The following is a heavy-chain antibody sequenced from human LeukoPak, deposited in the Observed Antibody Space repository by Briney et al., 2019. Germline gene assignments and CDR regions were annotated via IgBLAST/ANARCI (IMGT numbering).Heavy chain of an antibody. Sequence: GASVKVSCKASGYTFTGYYMHWVRRAPGQGLEWMGRINPNSGGTNYAQKFQGRVTMTRDTSISTAYMGLSRLRSDDTAVYYCARDRRENYYDSSGYYRYLHYWGQGTLVTVSS. CDR1: GYTFTGYY. V-gene: IGHV1-2*06. D-gene: IGHD3-22*01. CDR2: INPNSGGT. CDR3: ARDRRENYYDSSGYYRYLHY. J-gene: IGHJ4*02.